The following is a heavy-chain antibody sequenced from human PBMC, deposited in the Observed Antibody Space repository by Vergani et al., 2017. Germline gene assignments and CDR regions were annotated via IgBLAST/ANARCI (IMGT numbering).Heavy chain of an antibody. V-gene: IGHV5-51*03. CDR2: IYPGDSDT. J-gene: IGHJ6*03. CDR1: GYSFTSYW. D-gene: IGHD6-13*01. CDR3: ARNGYSSSWYLGAYYYYYMDV. Sequence: EVQLVQSGAEVKKPGESLKISCKGSGYSFTSYWIGWVRQMPGKGLEWMGIIYPGDSDTRYSPSFQGQVTISADKSISTAYLQWSSLKASDTAMYYCARNGYSSSWYLGAYYYYYMDVWGKGTTVTVSS.